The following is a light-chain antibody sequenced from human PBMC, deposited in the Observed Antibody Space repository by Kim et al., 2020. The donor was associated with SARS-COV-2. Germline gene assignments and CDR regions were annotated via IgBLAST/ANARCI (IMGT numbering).Light chain of an antibody. CDR3: QQTYSIPYT. CDR1: QTIYSR. Sequence: SVTVGDRVTIACRASQTIYSRLNWYQQKPGKAPKPLIHAASNLRSGVPSRFRGSGSVTDFTLTISSLQPEDFATYYCQQTYSIPYTFGPGTKLEI. J-gene: IGKJ2*01. V-gene: IGKV1-39*01. CDR2: AAS.